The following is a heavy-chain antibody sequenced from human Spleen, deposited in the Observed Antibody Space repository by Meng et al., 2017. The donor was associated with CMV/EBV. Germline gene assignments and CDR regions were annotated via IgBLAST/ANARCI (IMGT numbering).Heavy chain of an antibody. V-gene: IGHV3-64*02. J-gene: IGHJ5*02. CDR2: ISSNGGST. CDR1: GFTFSSYA. Sequence: GESLKISCAASGFTFSSYAMHWVRQAPGKGLEYVSAISSNGGSTYYADSVKGRFTISRDNSKNTLYLQMGSLRADDMAVYYCARGSGSYYKYNWFDPWGQGTLVTVSS. CDR3: ARGSGSYYKYNWFDP. D-gene: IGHD3-10*01.